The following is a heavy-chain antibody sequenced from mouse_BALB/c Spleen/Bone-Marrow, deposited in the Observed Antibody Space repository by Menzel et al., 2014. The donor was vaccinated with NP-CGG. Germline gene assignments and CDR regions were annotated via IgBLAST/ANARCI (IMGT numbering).Heavy chain of an antibody. J-gene: IGHJ1*01. CDR3: TRDGRSRWDFDV. CDR2: IDPETGGT. V-gene: IGHV1-15*01. CDR1: GYTFTDYE. Sequence: QVQLQQSGAELVRPGASVTLSCKASGYTFTDYEMHWVKQTPVHGLEWIGAIDPETGGTAYNQKFKGKATLTADKSSSTAYMERRSLTSEDSAVYYGTRDGRSRWDFDVWGAGTTVTVSS.